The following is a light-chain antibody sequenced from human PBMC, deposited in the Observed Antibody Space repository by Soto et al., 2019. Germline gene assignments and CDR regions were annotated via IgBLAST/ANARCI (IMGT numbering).Light chain of an antibody. CDR3: CSYAGSSTSVV. CDR1: SSDVGSYNL. J-gene: IGLJ2*01. CDR2: EGS. Sequence: QPVLTQPASVSGSPGRSITISCTGTSSDVGSYNLVSWYQQHPGKAPKLMIYEGSKRPSGVSNRFSGSKSGNTASLTISGLQAEDEADYYCCSYAGSSTSVVFGGGTKVTVL. V-gene: IGLV2-23*01.